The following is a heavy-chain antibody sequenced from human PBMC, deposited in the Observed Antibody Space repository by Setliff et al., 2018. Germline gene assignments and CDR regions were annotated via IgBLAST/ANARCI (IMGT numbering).Heavy chain of an antibody. CDR1: GGSISSSNW. V-gene: IGHV4-39*01. D-gene: IGHD5-12*01. Sequence: TLSLTCAVSGGSISSSNWWSWIRQPPGKGLEWIGSIYYSGSTYYNPSLKSRVTISVDTSKNQFSLKLSSVTAADTAVYYCARGYSGYDYLKPFDYWGQGTLVTVSS. CDR3: ARGYSGYDYLKPFDY. J-gene: IGHJ4*02. CDR2: IYYSGST.